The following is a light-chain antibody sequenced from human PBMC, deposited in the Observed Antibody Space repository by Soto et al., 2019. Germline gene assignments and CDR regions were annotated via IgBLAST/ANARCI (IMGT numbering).Light chain of an antibody. CDR1: SSDVGGYNY. CDR2: DVN. CDR3: CSYAGSYTYV. Sequence: QSALTQPRSVSRPPGQSVTISCTRTSSDVGGYNYVSWYQQHPGKAPKLMIYDVNKRPSGVPDRFSGSKSGNTASLTISGLQAEDEADYYCCSYAGSYTYVFGTGTKVTVL. V-gene: IGLV2-11*01. J-gene: IGLJ1*01.